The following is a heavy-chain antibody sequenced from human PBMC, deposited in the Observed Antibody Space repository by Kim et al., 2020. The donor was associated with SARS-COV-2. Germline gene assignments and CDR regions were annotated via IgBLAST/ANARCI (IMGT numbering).Heavy chain of an antibody. CDR3: ARDRGGTGAVFDY. Sequence: YADSVKGRLTISRDNSKNTVYLQMNSLRVEDTAVYFCARDRGGTGAVFDYWGQGTLVTVSS. D-gene: IGHD3-16*01. V-gene: IGHV3-53*01. J-gene: IGHJ4*02.